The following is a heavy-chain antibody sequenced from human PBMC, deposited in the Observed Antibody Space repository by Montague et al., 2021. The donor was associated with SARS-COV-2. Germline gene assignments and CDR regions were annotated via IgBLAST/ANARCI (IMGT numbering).Heavy chain of an antibody. CDR2: IYYSGST. Sequence: SETLSITCTVSGGPISSSSYYWGWIRQPPGKGLEWIGSIYYSGSTYYNPPLKSRVTISVDTSKNQFSLKLSSVTAADTAVYYCATITLGYCTNGVCQPPDYWGQGTLVTVSS. CDR3: ATITLGYCTNGVCQPPDY. V-gene: IGHV4-39*01. D-gene: IGHD2-8*01. CDR1: GGPISSSSYY. J-gene: IGHJ4*02.